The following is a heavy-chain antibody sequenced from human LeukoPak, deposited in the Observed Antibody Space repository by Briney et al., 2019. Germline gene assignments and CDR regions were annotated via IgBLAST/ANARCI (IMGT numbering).Heavy chain of an antibody. Sequence: GASVKVSCKSSGYTFTSYDINWVRQAPGQGLEWMGWMNPNSGNTGYAQKFQGRGTMTRNTSISTDYMELSSLRSEYTAVSYWARAPSVGLDYWGQGTLVTVST. D-gene: IGHD2-2*01. J-gene: IGHJ4*02. CDR1: GYTFTSYD. CDR2: MNPNSGNT. V-gene: IGHV1-8*01. CDR3: ARAPSVGLDY.